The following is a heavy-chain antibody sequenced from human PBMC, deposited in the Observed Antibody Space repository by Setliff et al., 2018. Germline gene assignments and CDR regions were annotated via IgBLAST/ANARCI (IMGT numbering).Heavy chain of an antibody. D-gene: IGHD3-3*01. V-gene: IGHV3-7*03. CDR2: IKQDGSEK. CDR1: GFTFSNYW. Sequence: GGSLRLSCAASGFTFSNYWMSWVRQAPGKGLEWVANIKQDGSEKYYVDSVKGRFTISRDNSKNTLYLQINSLRVEDTALYYCAKESGFWSGLSLDNWGQGTLVTVSS. CDR3: AKESGFWSGLSLDN. J-gene: IGHJ4*02.